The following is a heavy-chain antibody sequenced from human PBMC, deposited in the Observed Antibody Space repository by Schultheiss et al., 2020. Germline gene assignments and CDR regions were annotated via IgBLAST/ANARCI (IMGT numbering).Heavy chain of an antibody. J-gene: IGHJ5*01. CDR3: ARDRDFDFWSGGGGFDS. Sequence: SETLSLTCTVSGASISGSSWSWIRQPPGKGLEWVGYIYYSGSTNSNPSLKSRVTISVDTSTNQFSLKLSSVTAADTAVYYCARDRDFDFWSGGGGFDSWGQGTLVTVSS. V-gene: IGHV4-59*12. CDR2: IYYSGST. D-gene: IGHD3-3*01. CDR1: GASISGSS.